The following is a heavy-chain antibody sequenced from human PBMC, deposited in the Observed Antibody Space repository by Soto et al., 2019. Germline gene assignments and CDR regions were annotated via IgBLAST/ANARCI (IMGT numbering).Heavy chain of an antibody. CDR2: VHHTGNT. CDR3: AKECGGTCLDAFDV. Sequence: QVQLKESGSGLVKPAQTLSLTCAVSGGSITSGGFSWSWIRQPPGKGLEWIGYVHHTGNTDYHPSLESRVTISLDRSRNLFSLNLPSVTAADTATYYCAKECGGTCLDAFDVWGPGTTVIVSS. V-gene: IGHV4-30-2*01. D-gene: IGHD2-15*01. CDR1: GGSITSGGFS. J-gene: IGHJ3*01.